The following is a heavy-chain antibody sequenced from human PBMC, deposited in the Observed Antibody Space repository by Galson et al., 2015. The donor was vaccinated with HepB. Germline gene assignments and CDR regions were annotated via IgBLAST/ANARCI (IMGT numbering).Heavy chain of an antibody. J-gene: IGHJ5*02. CDR2: ISYDGSNK. D-gene: IGHD3-3*01. CDR3: ARENPRFLAWFDP. CDR1: GFTFSSYA. V-gene: IGHV3-30-3*01. Sequence: SLRLSCAASGFTFSSYAMHWVRQAPGKGLEWVAVISYDGSNKYYADSVKGRFTISRDNSKNTLYLQMNSLRAEDTAVYYCARENPRFLAWFDPWGQGTLVTVSS.